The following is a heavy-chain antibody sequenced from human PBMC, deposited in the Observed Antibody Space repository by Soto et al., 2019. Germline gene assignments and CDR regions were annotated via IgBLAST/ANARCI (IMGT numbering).Heavy chain of an antibody. CDR2: ISYDGSNK. Sequence: GGSLRLSCAASGFTFSSYGMHWVRQAPGKGLEWVAVISYDGSNKYYADSVKGRFTISRDNSKNTLYLQMNSLRAEDTAVYYCATEPTRSSARRAPLYWGQGTLVTVSS. CDR1: GFTFSSYG. D-gene: IGHD6-25*01. J-gene: IGHJ4*02. V-gene: IGHV3-30*03. CDR3: ATEPTRSSARRAPLY.